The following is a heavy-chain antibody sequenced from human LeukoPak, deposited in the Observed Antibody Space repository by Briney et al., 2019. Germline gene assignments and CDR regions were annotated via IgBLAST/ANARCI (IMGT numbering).Heavy chain of an antibody. CDR2: ISSSSSTI. Sequence: GGSLRLSCAASGFTFSSYSMNWVRQAPGKGLEWVSYISSSSSTIYYADSVKGRFTISRDNAKNSLYLQMNSLRAEDTAVYYCARDLQGYYVWGKGTTVTVSS. J-gene: IGHJ6*04. CDR1: GFTFSSYS. V-gene: IGHV3-48*01. CDR3: ARDLQGYYV. D-gene: IGHD1-1*01.